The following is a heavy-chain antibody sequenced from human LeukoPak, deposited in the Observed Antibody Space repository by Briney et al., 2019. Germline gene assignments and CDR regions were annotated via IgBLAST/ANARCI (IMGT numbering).Heavy chain of an antibody. D-gene: IGHD5-12*01. CDR1: GGSFSGYY. CDR3: ARGAPGYSGYATA. Sequence: SETLSLTCAVSGGSFSGYYWSWIRQPPGKGLEWIGEINHSGSTNYNPSLKSRVTISVDTSKNQFSLKLSSVTAADTAVYYCARGAPGYSGYATAWGQGTLVTVS. V-gene: IGHV4-34*01. CDR2: INHSGST. J-gene: IGHJ5*02.